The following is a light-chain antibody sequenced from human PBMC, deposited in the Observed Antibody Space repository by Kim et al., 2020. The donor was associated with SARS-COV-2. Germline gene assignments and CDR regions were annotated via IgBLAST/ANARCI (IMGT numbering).Light chain of an antibody. CDR3: QAWDNNNGV. J-gene: IGLJ3*02. CDR1: RLGEKY. CDR2: NDS. Sequence: VSPGQKASITCSGDRLGEKYASWYQQKPGKSPVLVIYNDSRRPSGIPERFSGSNSGNTATLTISGTQAIDEADYYCQAWDNNNGVFGGGTQLTVL. V-gene: IGLV3-1*01.